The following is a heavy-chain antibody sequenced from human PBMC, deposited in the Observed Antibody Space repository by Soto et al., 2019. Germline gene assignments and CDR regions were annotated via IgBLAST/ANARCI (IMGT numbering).Heavy chain of an antibody. CDR1: GYTFTSYA. J-gene: IGHJ4*02. CDR2: INAGNGNT. V-gene: IGHV1-3*01. Sequence: GASVKVSCKASGYTFTSYAMHWVRQAPGQRLEWMGWINAGNGNTKYSQKFQGRVTITRDTSASTAYMELSSLRSEDTAVYYCARGGVVAATLAYWGQGTLVTVSS. CDR3: ARGGVVAATLAY. D-gene: IGHD2-15*01.